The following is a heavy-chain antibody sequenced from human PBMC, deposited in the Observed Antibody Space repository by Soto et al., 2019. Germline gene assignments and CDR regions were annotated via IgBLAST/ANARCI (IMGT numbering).Heavy chain of an antibody. D-gene: IGHD3-10*01. Sequence: AGENVSCKPCGYTCSSKSIHWVHQAPGQELEGMGWINSRNGYAKCSQNFQDRVTLTKDTSAITAYMVLSSLGCDDRGHCYCARATYTSGGSPTYAIDAWGQGTTATVSS. CDR2: INSRNGYA. CDR1: GYTCSSKS. V-gene: IGHV1-3*04. J-gene: IGHJ6*02. CDR3: ARATYTSGGSPTYAIDA.